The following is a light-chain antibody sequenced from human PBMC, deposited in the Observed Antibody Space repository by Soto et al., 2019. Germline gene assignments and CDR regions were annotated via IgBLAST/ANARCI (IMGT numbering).Light chain of an antibody. CDR2: RND. V-gene: IGLV1-40*01. CDR3: QSFDSSLRDYV. CDR1: SSNIGAGYD. J-gene: IGLJ1*01. Sequence: QSVLTQPPSVSGSPGQRVTISCTGSSSNIGAGYDVHWYQHLPGTAPKLLIYRNDNRPSGVPDRFSGSKSGTSASLAITGLQDEDEADYYCQSFDSSLRDYVFGTGTKLTVL.